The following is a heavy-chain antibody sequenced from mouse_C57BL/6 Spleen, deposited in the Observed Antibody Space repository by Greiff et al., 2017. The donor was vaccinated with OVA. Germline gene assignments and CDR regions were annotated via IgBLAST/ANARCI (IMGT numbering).Heavy chain of an antibody. CDR1: GYTFTDYY. Sequence: VQLKESGPELVKPGASVKISCKASGYTFTDYYMNWVKQSPGKSLEWIGDINPNNGGTSYNQKFKGKATLTVNKSSSTAYMELRSLTSEDSAVYYCARRFITTVVADWYFDVWGTGTTVTVSS. CDR2: INPNNGGT. V-gene: IGHV1-26*01. J-gene: IGHJ1*03. CDR3: ARRFITTVVADWYFDV. D-gene: IGHD1-1*01.